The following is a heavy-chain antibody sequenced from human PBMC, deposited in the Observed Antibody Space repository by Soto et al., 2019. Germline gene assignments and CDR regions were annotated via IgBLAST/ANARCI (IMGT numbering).Heavy chain of an antibody. Sequence: PSETLSLTCTVSGGSISSYYWSWIRQPPGKGLEWIGYISDSGSTKYNPSLKSRVTISGDTSKNQISLKLSSVTAADTAVFYCARIGLVIAGSYYFDYWGLGTLVTVS. CDR1: GGSISSYY. CDR2: ISDSGST. J-gene: IGHJ4*02. D-gene: IGHD2-15*01. CDR3: ARIGLVIAGSYYFDY. V-gene: IGHV4-59*08.